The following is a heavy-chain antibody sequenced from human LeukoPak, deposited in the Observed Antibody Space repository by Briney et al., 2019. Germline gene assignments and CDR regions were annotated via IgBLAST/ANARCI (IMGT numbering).Heavy chain of an antibody. CDR3: ARDWTVVPAAIAYFDY. Sequence: ASVKVSCKASGYTFTSYGLSWVRQAPGQGLEWMGWISAYNGNTNYAQKLQGRVTMTTDTSTSTAYMELRSLRSDDTAVYYCARDWTVVPAAIAYFDYWGQGTLVTVSS. J-gene: IGHJ4*02. D-gene: IGHD2-2*02. CDR2: ISAYNGNT. V-gene: IGHV1-18*01. CDR1: GYTFTSYG.